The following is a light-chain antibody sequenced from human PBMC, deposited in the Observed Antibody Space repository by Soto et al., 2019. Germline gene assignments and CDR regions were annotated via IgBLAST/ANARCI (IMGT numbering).Light chain of an antibody. CDR1: QSVSNNY. J-gene: IGKJ1*01. CDR3: QQYGSSGT. Sequence: EIGLTQSPGTLSLSPGERATLSCRASQSVSNNYLAWYQQKPGQAPRLLIYGASNRATGIPDRFSGSGSGTDFTLTISRLEPEDFAMYYCQQYGSSGTFGQGTKVAIK. V-gene: IGKV3-20*01. CDR2: GAS.